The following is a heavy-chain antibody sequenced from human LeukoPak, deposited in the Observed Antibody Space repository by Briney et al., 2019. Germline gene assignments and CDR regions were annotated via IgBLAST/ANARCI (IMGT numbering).Heavy chain of an antibody. D-gene: IGHD2-21*01. CDR1: GFMFSRYR. Sequence: PGGSLRLSCAGSGFMFSRYRMNWVRQAPGKGLEWVANIKQDESVKVYADSVRGRFTISRDNAKNSLFLQMNSLRPEDTAVYFCAKDAIADADDEYFPDWGQGTLVTVSS. CDR2: IKQDESVK. CDR3: AKDAIADADDEYFPD. J-gene: IGHJ1*01. V-gene: IGHV3-7*01.